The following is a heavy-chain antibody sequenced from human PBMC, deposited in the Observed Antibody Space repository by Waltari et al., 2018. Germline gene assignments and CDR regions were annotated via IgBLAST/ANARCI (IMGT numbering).Heavy chain of an antibody. Sequence: EVQLVESGGGLVNPGGSLRLSCAASEIAFSNAWMSLVRQAPGKGLEWVARIKRKTDYETTDYAAPVRGRFTISRDDSKNTLYLQMNSLKSEDAAMYYCTTVYYGSGNYYNAEVWGQGTLVTVSS. CDR1: EIAFSNAW. D-gene: IGHD3-10*01. CDR3: TTVYYGSGNYYNAEV. CDR2: IKRKTDYETT. J-gene: IGHJ4*02. V-gene: IGHV3-15*01.